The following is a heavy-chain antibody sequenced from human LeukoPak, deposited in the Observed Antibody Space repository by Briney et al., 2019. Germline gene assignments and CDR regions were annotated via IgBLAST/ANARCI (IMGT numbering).Heavy chain of an antibody. Sequence: SETLSLTCAVYGESFSGYYWSWIRQPPGKGLEWIGEINHSRSTNYNPSLKSRVTISVDTSKNQFSLKLSSVTAADTAVYYCARGIRPMDYYDSSGYYDYWGQGTLVTVSS. CDR2: INHSRST. V-gene: IGHV4-34*01. CDR3: ARGIRPMDYYDSSGYYDY. D-gene: IGHD3-22*01. J-gene: IGHJ4*02. CDR1: GESFSGYY.